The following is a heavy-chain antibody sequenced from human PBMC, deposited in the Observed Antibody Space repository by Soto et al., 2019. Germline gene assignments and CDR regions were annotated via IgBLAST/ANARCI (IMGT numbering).Heavy chain of an antibody. Sequence: PGGSVRLSCAASGFTFSNYWMHWLRRAPGKGLVWISRINNDGRGTSYADSVKGRFTISRDNAKNTLYLQMNSLSAEDTAVYYCARRDRLSYTSDYWGQGTLVTVSS. D-gene: IGHD3-16*02. CDR1: GFTFSNYW. V-gene: IGHV3-74*01. CDR3: ARRDRLSYTSDY. CDR2: INNDGRGT. J-gene: IGHJ4*02.